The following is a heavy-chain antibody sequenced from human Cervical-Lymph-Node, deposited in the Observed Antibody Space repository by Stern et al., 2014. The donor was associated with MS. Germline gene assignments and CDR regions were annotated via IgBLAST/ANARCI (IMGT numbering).Heavy chain of an antibody. CDR3: AREFNYDTSGYYFYY. Sequence: QMQLVQSGAEVKKPGSSVKVSCKASGGTFSNYAISWVRQAPGQGLEWVGGIFPLFATANYAQKFQGRVTITADESTSTAYMELSSLRSEDTAVYYCAREFNYDTSGYYFYYWGQGTLVTVSS. V-gene: IGHV1-69*01. CDR2: IFPLFATA. J-gene: IGHJ4*02. D-gene: IGHD3-22*01. CDR1: GGTFSNYA.